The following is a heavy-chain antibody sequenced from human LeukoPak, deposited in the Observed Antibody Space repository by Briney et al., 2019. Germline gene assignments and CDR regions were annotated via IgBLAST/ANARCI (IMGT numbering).Heavy chain of an antibody. CDR1: GGSINSYY. V-gene: IGHV4-4*09. Sequence: PSETLSLTCTVSGGSINSYYWSWIRQPPGKGLEWIGYIYTSGSTNYNPSLKSRVTISVDTSKNQFSLKPSSVTAADTAVYYCARRGGYSYDPAYMDVWGKGTTVTVSS. CDR3: ARRGGYSYDPAYMDV. D-gene: IGHD5-18*01. J-gene: IGHJ6*03. CDR2: IYTSGST.